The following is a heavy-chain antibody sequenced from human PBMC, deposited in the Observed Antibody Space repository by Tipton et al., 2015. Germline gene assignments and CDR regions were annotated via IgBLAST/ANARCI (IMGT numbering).Heavy chain of an antibody. J-gene: IGHJ4*02. V-gene: IGHV4-59*01. Sequence: TLSLTCSVSSDSISKYYWSWIRQPPGKELEWIGYIQYSGSTNYNPSLKSRVTMSVDTSKTQFSLEMRSVTATDTAVYYCARARGRHGGLFDSWGQGILVTVSS. CDR2: IQYSGST. CDR1: SDSISKYY. D-gene: IGHD4-23*01. CDR3: ARARGRHGGLFDS.